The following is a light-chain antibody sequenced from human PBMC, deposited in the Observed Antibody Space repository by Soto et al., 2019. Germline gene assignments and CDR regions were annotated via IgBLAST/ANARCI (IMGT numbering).Light chain of an antibody. CDR2: GAS. CDR3: QQDYTSPRT. J-gene: IGKJ1*01. Sequence: IVLTQSPGTLSLSPGERATLSCRASQSVSSSSLAWYQQKRGQAPRLLIYGASNRATGIPDRFSGSGSGTDFTLTISSLQAGDVGVYYCQQDYTSPRTFGHGTKVDI. CDR1: QSVSSSS. V-gene: IGKV3D-7*01.